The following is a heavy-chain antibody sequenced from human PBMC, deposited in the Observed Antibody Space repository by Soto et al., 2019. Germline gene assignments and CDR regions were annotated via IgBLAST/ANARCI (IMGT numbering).Heavy chain of an antibody. V-gene: IGHV4-39*02. D-gene: IGHD1-26*01. CDR2: IYYGGST. J-gene: IGHJ5*02. CDR1: GGSISGGSNY. Sequence: PSETLSLTCTVSGGSISGGSNYWGWIRQPPGKGLEWIGSIYYGGSTYYNPSLKSRVTISVDTSKNQFSLKLTSVTAADTAVYYCARDRSISWFFTWGRRVLVTVSS. CDR3: ARDRSISWFFT.